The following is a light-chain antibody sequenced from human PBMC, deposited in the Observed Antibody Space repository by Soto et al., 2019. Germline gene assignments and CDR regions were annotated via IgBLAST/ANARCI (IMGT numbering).Light chain of an antibody. CDR3: QQYGSAPPIT. CDR2: GAS. V-gene: IGKV3-20*01. J-gene: IGKJ5*01. Sequence: IVLPQSPRTLYLSPGESATLSCRVSQSVSSSYLAWYQQKPGQAPRLLIYGASSRATGIPDRFSGSGSWTDFTLTISRLEPEDFSVYYCQQYGSAPPITFGQGTRLEIK. CDR1: QSVSSSY.